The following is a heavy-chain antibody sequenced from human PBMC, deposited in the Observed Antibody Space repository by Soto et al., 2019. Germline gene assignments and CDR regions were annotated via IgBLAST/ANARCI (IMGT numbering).Heavy chain of an antibody. CDR3: ARVDYYDSSGYPSWFDP. CDR1: GGSISSYY. V-gene: IGHV4-59*01. Sequence: TLSLTCTVSGGSISSYYWSWIRQPPGKGLEWIGCIYYSGSTNYNPSLKSRVTISVDTSKNQFSLKLSSVTAADTAVYYCARVDYYDSSGYPSWFDPWGQGTLVTVSS. CDR2: IYYSGST. J-gene: IGHJ5*02. D-gene: IGHD3-22*01.